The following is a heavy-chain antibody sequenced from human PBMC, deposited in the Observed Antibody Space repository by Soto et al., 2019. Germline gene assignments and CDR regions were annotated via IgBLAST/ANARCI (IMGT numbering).Heavy chain of an antibody. D-gene: IGHD2-2*01. Sequence: QVQLVESGGGVVQPGRSLRLSCAASGFTFSSYGMHWVRQAPGKGLEWVAVISYDGSNKYYADSVKGRFTISRDNSKNTLYLQMNSLRAEATAVYYCAKDRTYGDIVVVPAWFDPWGQGTLVTVSS. CDR2: ISYDGSNK. J-gene: IGHJ5*02. CDR1: GFTFSSYG. V-gene: IGHV3-30*18. CDR3: AKDRTYGDIVVVPAWFDP.